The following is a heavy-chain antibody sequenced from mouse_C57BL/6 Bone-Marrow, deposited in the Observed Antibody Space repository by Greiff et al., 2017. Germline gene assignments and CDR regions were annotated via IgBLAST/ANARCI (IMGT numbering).Heavy chain of an antibody. CDR2: IDPSDSYT. Sequence: VQLQQPGAELVKPGASVKLSCKASGYTFTSYWMQWVKQRPGQGLEWIGEIDPSDSYTNYNQKFKGKATLTVDTSSSTAYMQLSSLTSEDSAVYYCALYEGYSYWYFDVWGTGTTVTVSS. V-gene: IGHV1-50*01. D-gene: IGHD2-3*01. CDR1: GYTFTSYW. CDR3: ALYEGYSYWYFDV. J-gene: IGHJ1*03.